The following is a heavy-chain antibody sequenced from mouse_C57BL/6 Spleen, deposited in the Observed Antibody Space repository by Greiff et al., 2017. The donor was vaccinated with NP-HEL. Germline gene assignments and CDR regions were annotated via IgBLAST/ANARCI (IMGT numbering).Heavy chain of an antibody. V-gene: IGHV5-4*01. D-gene: IGHD1-1*01. CDR1: GFTFSSYA. CDR2: ISDGGSYT. CDR3: ARDQSRGAMDY. J-gene: IGHJ4*01. Sequence: EVKLMESGGGLVKPGGSLKLSCAASGFTFSSYAMSWVRQTPEKRLEWVATISDGGSYTYYPDNVKGRFTISRDNAKNNLYLQMSHLKSEDTAMYYCARDQSRGAMDYWGQGTSVTVSS.